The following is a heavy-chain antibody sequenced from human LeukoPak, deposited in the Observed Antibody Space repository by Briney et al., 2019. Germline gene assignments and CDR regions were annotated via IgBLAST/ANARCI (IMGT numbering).Heavy chain of an antibody. CDR3: AKDYYDSSGYYFLYAFDI. V-gene: IGHV3-30*02. CDR2: IRYVGSNK. CDR1: GFTFSSYG. Sequence: PGGSLRLSCAASGFTFSSYGMHWVRQAPGKGLEWVAFIRYVGSNKYYADSVKGRFTISRDNSKNTLYLQMNSLRAEDTAVYYCAKDYYDSSGYYFLYAFDIWGQGTMVTVSS. D-gene: IGHD3-22*01. J-gene: IGHJ3*02.